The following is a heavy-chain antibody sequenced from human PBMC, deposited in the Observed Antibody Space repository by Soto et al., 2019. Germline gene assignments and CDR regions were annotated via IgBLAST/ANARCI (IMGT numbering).Heavy chain of an antibody. CDR1: GGTFSSYA. CDR2: IIPIFGTA. CDR3: ARRGSGATPSYFDY. V-gene: IGHV1-69*01. J-gene: IGHJ4*02. D-gene: IGHD3-16*01. Sequence: QVQLVQSGAEVKKPGSSVKVSCKASGGTFSSYAISWVRQAPGQGLEWRAGIIPIFGTANYAQKFQGRVTITADESTITAYMELCRLGSEDTAVYYCARRGSGATPSYFDYGGQGTLVTVSS.